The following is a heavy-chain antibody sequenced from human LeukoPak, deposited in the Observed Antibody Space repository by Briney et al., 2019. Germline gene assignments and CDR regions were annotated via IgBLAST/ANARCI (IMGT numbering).Heavy chain of an antibody. Sequence: SETLSLTCTVSGYSISSGYYWGWIRQPPGKGLEWIGSIYHSGSTYYNPSLKSRVTISVDTSKNQFSLKLSSVTAADTAVYYCARVLAAAGWFDPWGQGTLVTVSS. D-gene: IGHD6-13*01. V-gene: IGHV4-38-2*02. CDR3: ARVLAAAGWFDP. J-gene: IGHJ5*02. CDR1: GYSISSGYY. CDR2: IYHSGST.